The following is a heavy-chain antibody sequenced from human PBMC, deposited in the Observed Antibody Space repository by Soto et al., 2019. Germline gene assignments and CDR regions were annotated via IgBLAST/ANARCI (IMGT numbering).Heavy chain of an antibody. J-gene: IGHJ4*02. CDR3: SADLPDWGAYAFDY. Sequence: GGSLRLSCAASGFTFNTYAMHWVRQAPGKGVEGGGRVKSKVDGETIDYAAPVKGRFTISRDDSRNMVYLQMNSLSTEDTAMYYCSADLPDWGAYAFDYWGQGALVTVSS. CDR2: VKSKVDGETI. V-gene: IGHV3-15*07. D-gene: IGHD3-16*01. CDR1: GFTFNTYA.